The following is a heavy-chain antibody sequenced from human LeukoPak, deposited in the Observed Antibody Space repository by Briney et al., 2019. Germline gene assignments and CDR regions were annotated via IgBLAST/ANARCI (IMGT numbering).Heavy chain of an antibody. CDR1: GFTVSSNY. CDR3: ARGLNSDD. Sequence: PGGSLRLSCTASGFTVSSNYMSWVRQAPGKGLEWVSVFYSGVGTYYADSVKGRFTISRDDSKNTLYLQMNSLRAEDTAVYYCARGLNSDDWGQGTLVTVSS. V-gene: IGHV3-53*01. D-gene: IGHD5-24*01. J-gene: IGHJ4*02. CDR2: FYSGVGT.